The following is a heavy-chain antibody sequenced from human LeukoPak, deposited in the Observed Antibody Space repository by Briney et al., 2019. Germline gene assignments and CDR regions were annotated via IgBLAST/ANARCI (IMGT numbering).Heavy chain of an antibody. Sequence: ASAKVSCKASGYTFTSYDINWVRQATGQGLEWMGWMNPNSGNTGYAQKFQGRVTMTRNTSISTAYMELSSLRSEDTAVYYCARRTYDFWSGYDNNWFDPWGQGTLVTVSS. V-gene: IGHV1-8*01. CDR2: MNPNSGNT. CDR1: GYTFTSYD. D-gene: IGHD3-3*01. CDR3: ARRTYDFWSGYDNNWFDP. J-gene: IGHJ5*02.